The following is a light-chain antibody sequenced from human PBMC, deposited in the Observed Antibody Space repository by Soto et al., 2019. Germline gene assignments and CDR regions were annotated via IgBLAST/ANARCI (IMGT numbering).Light chain of an antibody. CDR3: ATWDNSLSAVI. V-gene: IGLV1-51*01. CDR1: SSNIGNNY. Sequence: QSALTQPPSLSAAPGQKVTISCSGGSSNIGNNYISWYQQFPRTAPKLLIYDDRKRPSGIPDRFSGSKSGTSATLGITGLRTGDEAHYYCATWDNSLSAVIFGGGTKLTVL. J-gene: IGLJ2*01. CDR2: DDR.